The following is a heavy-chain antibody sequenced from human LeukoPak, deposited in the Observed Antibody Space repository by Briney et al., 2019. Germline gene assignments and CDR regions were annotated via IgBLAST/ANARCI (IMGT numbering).Heavy chain of an antibody. V-gene: IGHV3-53*01. D-gene: IGHD3-10*01. J-gene: IGHJ4*02. CDR1: DFSVNNNY. CDR3: AGGKYYGLGTRPGYLGY. Sequence: PGGSLRLSCAASDFSVNNNYVDWVRQAPGKGLEWVSCMDNFGIKRYADSVQGRFTVSRDSARDMVFLQTNSLRVEDTAVYYCAGGKYYGLGTRPGYLGYWGLGTMVTVSS. CDR2: MDNFGIK.